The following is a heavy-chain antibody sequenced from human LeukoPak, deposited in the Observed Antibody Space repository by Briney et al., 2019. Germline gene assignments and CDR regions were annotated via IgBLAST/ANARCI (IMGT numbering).Heavy chain of an antibody. CDR3: AREESLDGDYLDY. J-gene: IGHJ4*02. D-gene: IGHD4-17*01. V-gene: IGHV4-39*07. CDR1: GGSISSSSYY. CDR2: IYYSGST. Sequence: SETLSLPCTVSGGSISSSSYYWGWVRQPPGKGLEWIGSIYYSGSTYYNPSLKSRVTISVDTSKTQFSLKLSSVTAADTAVYYCAREESLDGDYLDYWGQGTLVTVSS.